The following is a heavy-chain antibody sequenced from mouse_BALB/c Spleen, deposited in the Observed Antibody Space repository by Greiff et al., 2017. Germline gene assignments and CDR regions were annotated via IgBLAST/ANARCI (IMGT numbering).Heavy chain of an antibody. J-gene: IGHJ2*01. Sequence: EVQGVESGAELVRPGALVKLSCKASGFNIKDYYMHWVKQRPEQGLEWIGWIDPENGNTIYDPKFQGKASITADTSSNTAYLQLSSLTSEDTAVYYCASYDGYLDYWGQGTTLTVSS. V-gene: IGHV14-1*02. D-gene: IGHD2-3*01. CDR2: IDPENGNT. CDR1: GFNIKDYY. CDR3: ASYDGYLDY.